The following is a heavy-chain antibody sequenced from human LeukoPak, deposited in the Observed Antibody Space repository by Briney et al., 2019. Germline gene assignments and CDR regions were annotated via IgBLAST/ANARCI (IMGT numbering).Heavy chain of an antibody. V-gene: IGHV4-59*01. Sequence: SETLSHTCTVSGGSIRSYYWIWMRQPPGRGLEGVGYIDYTGRSKDNPSLKSRVTISVDVSKNQSSLKLSSVTAADTGVYYCARDLGGPAAGTLDYWGQGTLVTVSS. J-gene: IGHJ4*02. CDR1: GGSIRSYY. CDR2: IDYTGRS. CDR3: ARDLGGPAAGTLDY. D-gene: IGHD6-13*01.